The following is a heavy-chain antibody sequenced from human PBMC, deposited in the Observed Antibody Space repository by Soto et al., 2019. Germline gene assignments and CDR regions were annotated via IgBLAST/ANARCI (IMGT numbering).Heavy chain of an antibody. J-gene: IGHJ4*02. V-gene: IGHV1-24*01. Sequence: GASVKVSCKVSVYTLTELSMHWVRQAPGKGLEWMRGFDPEDGETIYAQKLQGRVTMTEDTSTDTAYMELSSLRSEDSAVYYCATIPPVRILWWTNWGQVTLVTVSS. D-gene: IGHD2-21*01. CDR3: ATIPPVRILWWTN. CDR1: VYTLTELS. CDR2: FDPEDGET.